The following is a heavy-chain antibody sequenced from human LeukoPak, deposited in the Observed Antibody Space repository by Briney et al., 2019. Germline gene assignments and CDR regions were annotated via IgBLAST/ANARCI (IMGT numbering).Heavy chain of an antibody. CDR1: GGSFSGYY. D-gene: IGHD6-13*01. Sequence: PSETLSLTCAVYGGSFSGYYWSWIRQPPGKGLEWIGEINHSGSTNYNPSLKSRVTISVDTSKNQFSLKLSSVTAADTAVYYCARRGVLRNGSGAAAGRAPPSYWFDPWGQGTLVTVSS. CDR3: ARRGVLRNGSGAAAGRAPPSYWFDP. V-gene: IGHV4-34*01. CDR2: INHSGST. J-gene: IGHJ5*02.